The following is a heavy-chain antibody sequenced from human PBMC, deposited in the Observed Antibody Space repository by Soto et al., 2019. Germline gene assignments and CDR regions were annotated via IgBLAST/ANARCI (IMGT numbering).Heavy chain of an antibody. V-gene: IGHV1-8*01. CDR1: GHTLASYD. CDR2: MTPDGGDT. Sequence: QVQLAQSGAEVRKPGASVKVSCKASGHTLASYDINWVRQATGQGLEWMGWMTPDGGDTGYAQKFQGRVTMTWDTSITTAYMELSSLRSDDTAVYYCARDPFYGWFDSWGQGTLVTVSS. CDR3: ARDPFYGWFDS. J-gene: IGHJ5*01. D-gene: IGHD3-16*01.